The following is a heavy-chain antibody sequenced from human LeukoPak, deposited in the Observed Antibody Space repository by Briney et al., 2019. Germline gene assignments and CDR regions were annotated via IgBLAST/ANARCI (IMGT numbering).Heavy chain of an antibody. J-gene: IGHJ4*02. CDR1: GFTFITYA. D-gene: IGHD2-21*01. V-gene: IGHV3-30-3*01. CDR3: ARDIPNPSGYFDY. CDR2: ISYDGSNK. Sequence: GGSLRLSCAASGFTFITYAMHWVRQAPGKGLEWVAVISYDGSNKYYADSVKGRFTISRDNSKNTLYLQMNSLRAEDTAVYYCARDIPNPSGYFDYWGQGTLVTVSS.